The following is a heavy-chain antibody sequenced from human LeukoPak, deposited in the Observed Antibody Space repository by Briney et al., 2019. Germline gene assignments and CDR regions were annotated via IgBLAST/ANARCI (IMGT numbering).Heavy chain of an antibody. CDR2: ISSSGSLI. CDR3: VRGQGYCSDIRRSPGYYMDV. D-gene: IGHD2-15*01. CDR1: EFTFSDFG. V-gene: IGHV3-21*01. Sequence: KPGGSLRLSCEASEFTFSDFGMNWVRQAPGRGLEWISRISSSGSLINYADSVKGRFTISRDNAKNSMYLQMNSLRVDDTAVYYCVRGQGYCSDIRRSPGYYMDVWGKGTTVTVSS. J-gene: IGHJ6*03.